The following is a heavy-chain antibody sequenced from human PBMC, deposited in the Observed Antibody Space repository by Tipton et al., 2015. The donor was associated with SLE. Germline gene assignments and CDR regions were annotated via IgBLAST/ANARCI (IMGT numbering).Heavy chain of an antibody. J-gene: IGHJ6*03. D-gene: IGHD2-2*01. CDR3: ARTEFVVVPAAYYYYYYMDV. CDR1: GGSFSGYY. V-gene: IGHV4-34*01. Sequence: TLSLTCAVYGGSFSGYYWSWIRQPPGKGLEWIGSIYYSGSTNYNPSLKSRVTISVDTSKNQFSLKLSSVTAADTAVYYCARTEFVVVPAAYYYYYYMDVWGKGTTVTVSS. CDR2: IYYSGST.